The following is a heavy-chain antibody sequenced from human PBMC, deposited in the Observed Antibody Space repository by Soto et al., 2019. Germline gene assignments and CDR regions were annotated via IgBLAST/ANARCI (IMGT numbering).Heavy chain of an antibody. V-gene: IGHV6-1*01. J-gene: IGHJ4*02. D-gene: IGHD3-10*01. Sequence: SQTLSLTCAISGDSVSSNSAAWNWIRQSPSRGLEWLGRTFYTSKWYTDYAVSVKSRITINADTSKNQFSLQLNSVTPEDTAVYYCARSDGHGSGNPLDYWAQGXLVTVYS. CDR3: ARSDGHGSGNPLDY. CDR2: TFYTSKWYT. CDR1: GDSVSSNSAA.